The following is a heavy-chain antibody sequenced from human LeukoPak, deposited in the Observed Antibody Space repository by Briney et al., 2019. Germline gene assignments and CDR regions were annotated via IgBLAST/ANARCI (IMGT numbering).Heavy chain of an antibody. D-gene: IGHD3-10*01. CDR3: ARGNYGSGSYYVVQFDY. J-gene: IGHJ4*02. CDR1: GDSIKNYY. CDR2: IYHSGNT. V-gene: IGHV4-59*01. Sequence: PSETLSLTCTVSGDSIKNYYWSWIRQSPGKGLEWIGYIYHSGNTNYNPSLKSRLTMSIDTSKNQFSLKLNSVTPADTAVYFCARGNYGSGSYYVVQFDYWGQGTLATVSS.